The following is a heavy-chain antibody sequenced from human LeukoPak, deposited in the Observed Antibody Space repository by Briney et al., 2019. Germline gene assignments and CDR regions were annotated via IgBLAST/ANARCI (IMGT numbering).Heavy chain of an antibody. D-gene: IGHD2-21*01. V-gene: IGHV3-7*04. J-gene: IGHJ4*02. CDR1: GFNFSDSR. CDR3: VRGDWYLES. CDR2: INRDGTEK. Sequence: PGGSLRLSCATSGFNFSDSRMTWVRQARGKGLQWVANINRDGTEKHFLDSVEGRLTISRDNAKNSLYLQINTLIPQGTALSFFVRGDWYLESWGQGTLATVPS.